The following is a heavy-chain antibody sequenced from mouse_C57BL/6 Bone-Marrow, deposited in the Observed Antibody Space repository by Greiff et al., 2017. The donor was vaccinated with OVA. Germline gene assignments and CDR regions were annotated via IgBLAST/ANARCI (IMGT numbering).Heavy chain of an antibody. Sequence: VQLQQSGPELVKPGASVKMSCKASGYTFTDYNMHWVKQSHGKGLEWIGYINPNNGGTSYNQKFKGKATLTVNKSSSTAYMELRSLTSEDSAVYYCATTVVATDYWGQGTTLTVSS. V-gene: IGHV1-22*01. CDR3: ATTVVATDY. CDR1: GYTFTDYN. CDR2: INPNNGGT. D-gene: IGHD1-1*01. J-gene: IGHJ2*01.